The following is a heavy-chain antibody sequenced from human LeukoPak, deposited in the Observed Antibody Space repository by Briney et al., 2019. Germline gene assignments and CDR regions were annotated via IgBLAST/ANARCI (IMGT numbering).Heavy chain of an antibody. CDR2: INDSGST. J-gene: IGHJ4*02. V-gene: IGHV4-34*01. CDR1: GGSLSGFY. Sequence: PSENLSLTCGVSGGSLSGFYWTWIRQPPGGGAGLIGEINDSGSTNNNPSLKSRITMSVDTSKNQFSLIVGSVTAADTAVYYCARAGYDELSGYYDHWGQGALVTVSS. CDR3: ARAGYDELSGYYDH. D-gene: IGHD3-9*01.